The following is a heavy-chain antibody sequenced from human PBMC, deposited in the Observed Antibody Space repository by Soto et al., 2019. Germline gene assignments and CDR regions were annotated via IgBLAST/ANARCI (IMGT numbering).Heavy chain of an antibody. CDR3: GRLPVVAFFEYFHH. J-gene: IGHJ1*01. CDR1: GYSFTSQW. Sequence: GESLKISCKASGYSFTSQWIGWVRQKPGKGLEWVGIIFPGDSDTRISPSFQGQLTMSADKSISTAYLQWTSLKASDTAMYYCGRLPVVAFFEYFHHWGKGTVVTVSS. V-gene: IGHV5-51*01. D-gene: IGHD2-15*01. CDR2: IFPGDSDT.